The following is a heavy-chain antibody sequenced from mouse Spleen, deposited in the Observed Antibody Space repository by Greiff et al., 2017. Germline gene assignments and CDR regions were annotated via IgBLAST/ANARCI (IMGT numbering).Heavy chain of an antibody. Sequence: VQVVESGPGLVQPSQSLSITCTVSGFSLTSYGVHWVRQSPGKGLEWLGVIWRGGSTDYNAAFMSRLSITKDNSKSQVFFKMNSLQADDTAIYYCAKPPYGSSSYWYFDVWGAGTTVTVSS. CDR3: AKPPYGSSSYWYFDV. D-gene: IGHD1-1*01. CDR1: GFSLTSYG. CDR2: IWRGGST. J-gene: IGHJ1*01. V-gene: IGHV2-5*01.